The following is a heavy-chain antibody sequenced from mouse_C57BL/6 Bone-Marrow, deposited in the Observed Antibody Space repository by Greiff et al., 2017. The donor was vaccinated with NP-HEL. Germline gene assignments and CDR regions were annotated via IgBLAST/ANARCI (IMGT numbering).Heavy chain of an antibody. Sequence: QVQLQQSGPELVKPGASVKLSCKASGYAFSSSWMNWVKQRPGKGLEWIGRIYPGDGDTNYNGKFKGKATLTADKSSSTAYMQLSSLTSEDSAVYFCARGSWFAYWGQGTLVTVSA. CDR3: ARGSWFAY. J-gene: IGHJ3*01. CDR2: IYPGDGDT. CDR1: GYAFSSSW. V-gene: IGHV1-82*01.